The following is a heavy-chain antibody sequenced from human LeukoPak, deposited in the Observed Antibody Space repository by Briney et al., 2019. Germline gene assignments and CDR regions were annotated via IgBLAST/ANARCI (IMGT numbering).Heavy chain of an antibody. Sequence: ASVKVSCKASGGTFSSYAISWVRQAPGQGLEWVGGIIPIFGTANCAQKFQGRVTITADESTSTAYMELSSLRSEDTAVYYCARGRYYYDSSGYRNFDYWGQGTLVTVSS. D-gene: IGHD3-22*01. CDR1: GGTFSSYA. J-gene: IGHJ4*02. V-gene: IGHV1-69*13. CDR2: IIPIFGTA. CDR3: ARGRYYYDSSGYRNFDY.